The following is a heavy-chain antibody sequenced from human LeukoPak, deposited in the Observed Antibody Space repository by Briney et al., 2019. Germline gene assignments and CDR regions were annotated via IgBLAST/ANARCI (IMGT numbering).Heavy chain of an antibody. CDR3: ARDGTVTTSVPDAFDI. CDR2: INPSGGST. Sequence: ASVKVSCKASGYTLTSYYMHWVRQAPGQGLEWMGIINPSGGSTSYAQKFQGRVTMTRDTSTSTVYMELSSLRSEDTAVYYCARDGTVTTSVPDAFDIWGQGTMVTVSS. CDR1: GYTLTSYY. J-gene: IGHJ3*02. D-gene: IGHD4-17*01. V-gene: IGHV1-46*01.